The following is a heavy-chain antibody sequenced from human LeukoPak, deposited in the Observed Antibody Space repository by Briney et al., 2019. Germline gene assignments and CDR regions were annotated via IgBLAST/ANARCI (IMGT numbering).Heavy chain of an antibody. V-gene: IGHV4-34*01. D-gene: IGHD3-10*01. CDR1: GGSFSGYY. CDR3: ARHRFHYYGSGSYVDY. J-gene: IGHJ4*02. CDR2: INHSGST. Sequence: SETLSLTCAVYGGSFSGYYWSWIRQPPGKGLEWIGEINHSGSTNYNPSLKSRVTISVDTSKNQFSLKLSSVTAADTAVYYCARHRFHYYGSGSYVDYWGQGALVTVSS.